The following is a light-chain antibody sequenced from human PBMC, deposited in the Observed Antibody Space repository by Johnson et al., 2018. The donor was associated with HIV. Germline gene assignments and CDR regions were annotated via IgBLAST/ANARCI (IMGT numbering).Light chain of an antibody. V-gene: IGLV1-51*01. Sequence: QSVLTQPPSVSAAPGQKVTIYCSGSRSNTGRNYASWYQQLPGTAPKLLIYDNNKRPSGIPYRFSGSKSGTSATLGITGLQTGDEANYYCGTWDSSLSGVFGTGTKVTVL. CDR1: RSNTGRNY. J-gene: IGLJ1*01. CDR2: DNN. CDR3: GTWDSSLSGV.